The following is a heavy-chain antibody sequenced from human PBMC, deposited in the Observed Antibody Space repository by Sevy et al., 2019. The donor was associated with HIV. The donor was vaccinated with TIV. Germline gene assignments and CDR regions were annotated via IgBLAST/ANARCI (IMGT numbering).Heavy chain of an antibody. J-gene: IGHJ3*01. CDR3: ARRGAGPAFDV. Sequence: SETLPLTCTVSGGSIISSTYYWGWIRQPPGKGMEWIGSVYYSGSTYYNPSLRSRVTISVDMFKDHFSLKLSSVTAADTAVYYCARRGAGPAFDVWGQGTMVTVSS. D-gene: IGHD3-10*01. V-gene: IGHV4-39*02. CDR1: GGSIISSTYY. CDR2: VYYSGST.